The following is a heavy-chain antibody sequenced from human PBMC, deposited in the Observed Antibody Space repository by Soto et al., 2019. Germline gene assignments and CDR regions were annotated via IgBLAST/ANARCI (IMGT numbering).Heavy chain of an antibody. CDR1: GYTFTSYG. CDR2: ISAYNGNT. V-gene: IGHV1-18*04. CDR3: ARVRYYYDSSGHYWYFDL. Sequence: ASVKVSCKASGYTFTSYGISWVRQAPGQGLEWMGWISAYNGNTNYAQKLQGRVTMTTDTSTSTAYMELRSLRSDDTAVYYCARVRYYYDSSGHYWYFDLWGRGTLDTVSS. D-gene: IGHD3-22*01. J-gene: IGHJ2*01.